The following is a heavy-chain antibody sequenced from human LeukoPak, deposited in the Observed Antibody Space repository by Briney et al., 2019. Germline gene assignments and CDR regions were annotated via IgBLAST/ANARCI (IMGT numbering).Heavy chain of an antibody. V-gene: IGHV1-69*13. CDR3: AASYYYDSSGYYYFDY. CDR2: IIPIFGTA. D-gene: IGHD3-22*01. J-gene: IGHJ4*02. CDR1: GCTFSNYA. Sequence: ASVKVSCKASGCTFSNYAISWVRQAPGQGLDWMGGIIPIFGTANYAQKFQGRVTITADESTSTAYMELSSLRSEDTAVYYCAASYYYDSSGYYYFDYWGQGTLVTVSS.